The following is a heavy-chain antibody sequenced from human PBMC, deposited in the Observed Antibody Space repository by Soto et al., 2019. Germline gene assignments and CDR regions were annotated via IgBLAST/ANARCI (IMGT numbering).Heavy chain of an antibody. V-gene: IGHV1-18*01. Sequence: HLVQSGPEVKKPGASVTVSCKTSGDTFTNFGLSWVRQAPGQGLEWMGWIATYNSNKNYAQKLQGRLTLTTDTSTGTGYMELKSLEYDDTAVYYCARVLRGVVNWFDPWGQGTLVTVSS. J-gene: IGHJ5*02. CDR3: ARVLRGVVNWFDP. D-gene: IGHD3-10*01. CDR2: IATYNSNK. CDR1: GDTFTNFG.